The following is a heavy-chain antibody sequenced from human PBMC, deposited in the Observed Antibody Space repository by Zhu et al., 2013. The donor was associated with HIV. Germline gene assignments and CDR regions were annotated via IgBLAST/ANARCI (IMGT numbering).Heavy chain of an antibody. J-gene: IGHJ4*02. V-gene: IGHV1-8*01. CDR1: GYTFTSYD. CDR2: MNPNSGNT. CDR3: ARDRRVGATNYFDY. D-gene: IGHD1-26*01. Sequence: QVQLVQSGADVKEPGASVKISCKASGYTFTSYDINWVRQATGQGLEWMGWMNPNSGNTAYAQKFQGRVTMSRNTSITTAYMELSSLRSEDTAVYYCARDRRVGATNYFDYWGQGNPGHRLL.